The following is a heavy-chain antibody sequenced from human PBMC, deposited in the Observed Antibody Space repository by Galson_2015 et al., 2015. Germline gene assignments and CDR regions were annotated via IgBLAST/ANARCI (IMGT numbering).Heavy chain of an antibody. V-gene: IGHV4-34*01. Sequence: ETLSLTCAVYGGSFSVPYWSWIRQSPWRGLEWIGEITPGGYTNYNPSLKSRVTMSVDTSRNQFSLRLTSVTAADTAVYFCARITAAGSQDNAFDVWGQGTMVTVSS. CDR1: GGSFSVPY. CDR3: ARITAAGSQDNAFDV. D-gene: IGHD1-20*01. J-gene: IGHJ3*01. CDR2: ITPGGYT.